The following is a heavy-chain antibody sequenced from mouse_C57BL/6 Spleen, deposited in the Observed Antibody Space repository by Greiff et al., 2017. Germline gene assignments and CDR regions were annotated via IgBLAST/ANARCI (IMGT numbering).Heavy chain of an antibody. V-gene: IGHV5-4*01. Sequence: EVKLVESGGGLVKPGGSLKLSCAASGFTFSSYAMSWVRQTPEKRLEWVATISDGGSYTYYPDNVKGRFTISKDNAKNNLYLQMSQLKSEDTAMYYCARDGDTTVVAEGFDYWGQGTTLTVSS. CDR2: ISDGGSYT. CDR1: GFTFSSYA. CDR3: ARDGDTTVVAEGFDY. D-gene: IGHD1-1*01. J-gene: IGHJ2*01.